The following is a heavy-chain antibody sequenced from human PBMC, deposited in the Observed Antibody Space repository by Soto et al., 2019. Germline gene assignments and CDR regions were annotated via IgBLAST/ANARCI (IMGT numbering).Heavy chain of an antibody. Sequence: QVQLQESGPGLVKPSETLSLTCTVSGGSISSYYWSWIRQPPGKGLEWIGYIYYSGSTNYNPSLKSRVTISVDTSKNQFSLKLSSVTAADTAVYYCARAFGGDCSGGSCYYFDYWGQGTLVTVSS. CDR3: ARAFGGDCSGGSCYYFDY. D-gene: IGHD2-15*01. J-gene: IGHJ4*02. CDR1: GGSISSYY. V-gene: IGHV4-59*01. CDR2: IYYSGST.